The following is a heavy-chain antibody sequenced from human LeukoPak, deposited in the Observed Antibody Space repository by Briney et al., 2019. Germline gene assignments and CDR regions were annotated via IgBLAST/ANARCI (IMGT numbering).Heavy chain of an antibody. Sequence: GGSLRLSCAASGFTFSDYYMGWIRQAPGKGLEWVSYISSSGSTIYYADSVKGRFTISRDNAKNSLYLQMNSLRAEDTAVYYCASEAAADWIFDYWGQGTLVTVSS. CDR2: ISSSGSTI. CDR1: GFTFSDYY. D-gene: IGHD6-13*01. V-gene: IGHV3-11*01. CDR3: ASEAAADWIFDY. J-gene: IGHJ4*02.